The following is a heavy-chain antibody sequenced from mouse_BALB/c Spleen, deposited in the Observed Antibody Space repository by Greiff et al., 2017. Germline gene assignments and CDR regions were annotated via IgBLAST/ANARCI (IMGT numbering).Heavy chain of an antibody. V-gene: IGHV2-2*02. J-gene: IGHJ2*01. Sequence: QVQLQQSGPGLVQPSQSLSITCTVSGFSLTSYDVHWVRQSPGKGLEWLGVIWSGGSTDYNAAFISRLSISKDNSKSQVFFKMNSLQANDTAIYYCARNYYYDYDYFDYWGQGTTLTVSS. D-gene: IGHD2-4*01. CDR2: IWSGGST. CDR3: ARNYYYDYDYFDY. CDR1: GFSLTSYD.